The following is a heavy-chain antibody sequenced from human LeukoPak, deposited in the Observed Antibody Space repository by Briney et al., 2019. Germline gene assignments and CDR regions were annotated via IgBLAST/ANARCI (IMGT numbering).Heavy chain of an antibody. CDR3: ARGRGYSYGRRGLGYYYMDV. D-gene: IGHD5-18*01. Sequence: PGGSLRLSCAASGYTFSSYEMNWVRQAPGKGLGWVSYISSSGSTIYYADSVKGRFTISRDNAKNSLYLQMNSLRAEDTAVYYCARGRGYSYGRRGLGYYYMDVWGKGTTVTVSS. CDR2: ISSSGSTI. J-gene: IGHJ6*03. CDR1: GYTFSSYE. V-gene: IGHV3-48*03.